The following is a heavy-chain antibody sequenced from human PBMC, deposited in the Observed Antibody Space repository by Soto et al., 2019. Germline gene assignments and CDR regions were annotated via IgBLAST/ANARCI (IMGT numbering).Heavy chain of an antibody. CDR2: ISGSGGST. V-gene: IGHV3-23*01. J-gene: IGHJ5*02. Sequence: EVQLLESGGGLVQPGGSLRLSCAASGFTFSSYAMSWVRQAPGKGLEWVSAISGSGGSTYYADSVKGRFTITRDNTKNPLYVQMHSLRAEDTAVYYRAKDEAHGESRASDVSWFDPWGQGGLVTVSA. D-gene: IGHD4-17*01. CDR3: AKDEAHGESRASDVSWFDP. CDR1: GFTFSSYA.